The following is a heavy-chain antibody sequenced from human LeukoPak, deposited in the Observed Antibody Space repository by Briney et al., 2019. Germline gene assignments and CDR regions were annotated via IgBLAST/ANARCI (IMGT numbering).Heavy chain of an antibody. V-gene: IGHV4-59*08. CDR1: GGSINSHY. J-gene: IGHJ4*02. CDR3: VRRDTGWNYFDY. D-gene: IGHD6-19*01. Sequence: SETLSLTCAVSGGSINSHYWGWIRQPPGKGLQWIGDIYYTGKNNYNPSLKSRVTISLDTSKDHLSLNLTSVVATDTAIYYCVRRDTGWNYFDYWGQGILVTVSS. CDR2: IYYTGKN.